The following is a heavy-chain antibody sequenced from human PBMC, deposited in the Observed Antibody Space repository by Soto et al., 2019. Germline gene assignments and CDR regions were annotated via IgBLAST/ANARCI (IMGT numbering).Heavy chain of an antibody. CDR3: ASSGRYFDWLFRVFDY. CDR1: GFTFSSYA. D-gene: IGHD3-9*01. J-gene: IGHJ4*02. CDR2: ISGSGGST. V-gene: IGHV3-23*01. Sequence: GGSLRLSCAASGFTFSSYAMSWVRQAPGKGLEWVSAISGSGGSTYYADSVKGRFTISRDNSKNTLYLQMNSLRAEDTAVFYCASSGRYFDWLFRVFDYWGQGTLVTVSS.